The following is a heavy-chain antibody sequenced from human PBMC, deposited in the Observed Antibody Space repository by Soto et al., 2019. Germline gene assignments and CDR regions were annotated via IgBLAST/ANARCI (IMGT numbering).Heavy chain of an antibody. CDR1: GFTFSSYS. J-gene: IGHJ6*02. CDR3: ARVTGSGSGYYYYGMDV. V-gene: IGHV3-21*01. D-gene: IGHD3-10*01. CDR2: ISSSNK. Sequence: GGSLRLSCAASGFTFSSYSMNWVRQAPGKGLEWVSSISSSNKYYADSVKGRFTISRDNSKNTLYLQMNSLRAEDTAVYYCARVTGSGSGYYYYGMDVWGQGTTVTVSS.